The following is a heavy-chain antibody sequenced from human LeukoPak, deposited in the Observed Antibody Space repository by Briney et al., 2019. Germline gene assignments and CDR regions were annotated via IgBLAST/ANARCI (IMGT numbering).Heavy chain of an antibody. J-gene: IGHJ3*01. CDR1: GGSISSGSYY. V-gene: IGHV4-61*02. CDR2: SYTSGST. CDR3: AGGVVTTVFDG. D-gene: IGHD2-15*01. Sequence: PSETLSLTCTASGGSISSGSYYWSWIRQPAGEGLGWIGRSYTSGSTNYNPSLKSRVTLSVDTSKNQFSLKLSSVTAADTALYYCAGGVVTTVFDGGSQPTLATVSS.